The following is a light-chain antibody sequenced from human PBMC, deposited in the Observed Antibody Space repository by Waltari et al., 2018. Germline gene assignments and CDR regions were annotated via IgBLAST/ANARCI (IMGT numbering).Light chain of an antibody. CDR2: GNS. CDR1: SSTTGAGYD. Sequence: QSGLTQPPSVSGAPGQRVSIPCTGSSSTTGAGYDLHWYQLLQGTAPKHLIFGNSNRASGVPARFSGSNDGTSASLAITGLQAEDEAGYYCQSYDSSLSGSVFGGGTKLTVL. J-gene: IGLJ2*01. CDR3: QSYDSSLSGSV. V-gene: IGLV1-40*01.